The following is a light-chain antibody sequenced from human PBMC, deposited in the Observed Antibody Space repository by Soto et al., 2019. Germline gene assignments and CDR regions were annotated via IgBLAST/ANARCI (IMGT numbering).Light chain of an antibody. CDR1: SSDVGSYNL. CDR3: WSYAGISTWV. CDR2: EGS. J-gene: IGLJ3*02. V-gene: IGLV2-23*01. Sequence: QSALTQPASVSGSPGQSITISCTVTSSDVGSYNLVYWYQQHPGKAPKLMIYEGSKRPSGVSNLFSGSKSGNTASMTISGLQDEDEAEYYCWSYAGISTWVFGGGTKLTVL.